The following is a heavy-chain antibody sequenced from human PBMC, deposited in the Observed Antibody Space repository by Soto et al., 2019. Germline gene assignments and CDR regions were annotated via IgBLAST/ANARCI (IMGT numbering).Heavy chain of an antibody. Sequence: PGESLKISCKGSGFSFTTYWIAWVRQMPGKGLEWMGLIYPGDSDTRYSPSFQGQVTVSADKSVSTAYLQWSSLKASDSALYYCARHVITVGGSYSYYYGIDVWGQGTTVTVSS. J-gene: IGHJ6*02. V-gene: IGHV5-51*01. CDR1: GFSFTTYW. D-gene: IGHD1-26*01. CDR2: IYPGDSDT. CDR3: ARHVITVGGSYSYYYGIDV.